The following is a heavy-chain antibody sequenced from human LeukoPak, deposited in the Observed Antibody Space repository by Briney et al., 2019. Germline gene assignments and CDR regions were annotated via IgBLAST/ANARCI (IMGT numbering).Heavy chain of an antibody. CDR1: GYIFSGYY. V-gene: IGHV1-2*02. D-gene: IGHD2-15*01. CDR3: ARDQVGAARFDS. CDR2: INPNSGDT. J-gene: IGHJ4*02. Sequence: ASVKVSCKASGYIFSGYYMRWVRQAPGQGLEWMGWINPNSGDTNYAQKFQGRVTMTRDTSISTAYMELSRLRSDDTAVYYCARDQVGAARFDSWGQGTLVTVSS.